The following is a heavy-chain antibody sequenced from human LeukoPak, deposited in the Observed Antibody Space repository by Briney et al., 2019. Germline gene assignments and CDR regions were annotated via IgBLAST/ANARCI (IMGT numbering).Heavy chain of an antibody. CDR3: ARDLDYYGSKWFDP. CDR1: GGTFSSYA. J-gene: IGHJ5*02. CDR2: IIPIFGTA. V-gene: IGHV1-69*13. D-gene: IGHD3-10*01. Sequence: SLKLSCTASGGTFSSYAISWVRQAPGQGLEWMGGIIPIFGTANYAHKFQGRVTITADESTSTAYLELSSLRSEDTAVYYCARDLDYYGSKWFDPWGQGTLVTVSS.